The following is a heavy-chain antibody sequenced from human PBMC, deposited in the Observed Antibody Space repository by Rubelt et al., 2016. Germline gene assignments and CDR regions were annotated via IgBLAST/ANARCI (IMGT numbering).Heavy chain of an antibody. CDR1: GYSFNNYW. D-gene: IGHD2-2*03. CDR3: ARLDHNGMDD. J-gene: IGHJ6*02. Sequence: EVQLVQSGAEVKKPGESLKISCEGSGYSFNNYWIAWVRQMPGKCLEWMGIVYPGDSDIRYSPSFKGKATTSADKSIRTGVLQQSSLQASDTAMYYCARLDHNGMDDWGQGTTVSVSS. CDR2: VYPGDSDI. V-gene: IGHV5-51*01.